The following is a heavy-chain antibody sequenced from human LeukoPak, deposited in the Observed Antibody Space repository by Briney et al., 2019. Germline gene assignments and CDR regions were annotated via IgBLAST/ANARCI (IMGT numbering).Heavy chain of an antibody. V-gene: IGHV3-30*03. CDR3: ASQLGSYYADDAFDI. Sequence: PGRSLRLSCAASGFTFSSYGMHWVRQAPGKGLEWVAVISYDGSNKYYADSVKGRFTISRDNSKNTLYLQMNSLRAEDTAVYYCASQLGSYYADDAFDIWGQGTMVTVSS. D-gene: IGHD1-26*01. CDR2: ISYDGSNK. J-gene: IGHJ3*02. CDR1: GFTFSSYG.